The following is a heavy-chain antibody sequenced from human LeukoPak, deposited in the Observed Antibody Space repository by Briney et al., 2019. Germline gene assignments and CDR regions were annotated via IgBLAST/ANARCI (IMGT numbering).Heavy chain of an antibody. Sequence: PGGSLRLSCAASGFTFSSYDMHWVRQAPGKGLEWVAVISYDGSNKYYADSVKGRFTISRDNSKNTLYLQMNSLRAEDTAVYYCAKDRQDFLQGYYFDYWGQGTLVTVSS. J-gene: IGHJ4*02. V-gene: IGHV3-30*18. CDR2: ISYDGSNK. CDR3: AKDRQDFLQGYYFDY. CDR1: GFTFSSYD. D-gene: IGHD3-3*01.